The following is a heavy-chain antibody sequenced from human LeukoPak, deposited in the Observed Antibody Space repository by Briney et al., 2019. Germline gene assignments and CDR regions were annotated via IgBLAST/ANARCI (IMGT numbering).Heavy chain of an antibody. D-gene: IGHD6-19*01. V-gene: IGHV3-23*01. CDR1: GFHFSDYV. Sequence: GGSLRLSCAASGFHFSDYVMTWVRQAPGRGLEWVSGVSGSGVSTYYADSVKGRFTISRDNSKNTLYLQMNSLRAEDTAVYYCAKGASSGWLLYWFDPWGQGSLVAVSS. CDR3: AKGASSGWLLYWFDP. CDR2: VSGSGVST. J-gene: IGHJ5*02.